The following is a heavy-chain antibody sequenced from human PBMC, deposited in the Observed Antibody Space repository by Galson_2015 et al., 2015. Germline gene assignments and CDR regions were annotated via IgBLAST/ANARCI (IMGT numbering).Heavy chain of an antibody. CDR2: IIPIFGIA. CDR3: ARTPSTVIINYYYGMDV. J-gene: IGHJ6*02. V-gene: IGHV1-69*10. CDR1: GGTFSSYA. D-gene: IGHD4-11*01. Sequence: SVKVSCKASGGTFSSYAISWVRQAPGQGLEWMGGIIPIFGIANYAQKFQGRVTITADKSTSTAYMELSSLRSEDTAVYYCARTPSTVIINYYYGMDVWGQGTTVTVS.